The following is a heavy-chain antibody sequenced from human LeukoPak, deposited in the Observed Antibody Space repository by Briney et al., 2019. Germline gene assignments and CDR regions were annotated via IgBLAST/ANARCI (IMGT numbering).Heavy chain of an antibody. CDR2: ISSSSSYI. CDR3: ARYYYDSSGYYPLDY. V-gene: IGHV3-21*01. CDR1: GFTFSSYS. J-gene: IGHJ4*02. Sequence: GGSLRLSCAAAGFTFSSYSMNWVRQAPGKGLEWVSSISSSSSYIYYADSVKGRFTISRDNAKNSLYLQMNSLRAEDTAVYYCARYYYDSSGYYPLDYWGQGTLVTSPQ. D-gene: IGHD3-22*01.